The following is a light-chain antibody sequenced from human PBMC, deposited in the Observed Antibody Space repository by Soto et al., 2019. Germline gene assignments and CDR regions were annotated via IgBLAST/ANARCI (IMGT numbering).Light chain of an antibody. CDR3: QQYNNWLGT. V-gene: IGKV3-15*01. CDR1: QSVSIN. CDR2: GAS. Sequence: EIVMTQSPATLSVSPGERATLSCRASQSVSINLAWYQQKPGQAPRLLIYGASTRATGIPGRFSGSGSGTELTLTISSLQSEDFAVYYCQQYNNWLGTFGGGTKVEIK. J-gene: IGKJ4*01.